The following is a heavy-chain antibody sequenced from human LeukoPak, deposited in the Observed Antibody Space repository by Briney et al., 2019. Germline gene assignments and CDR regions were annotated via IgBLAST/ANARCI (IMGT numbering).Heavy chain of an antibody. V-gene: IGHV1-46*01. J-gene: IGHJ4*02. Sequence: ASVKVSCKASGYTFPSYFMHWLRQAPGQGLEWMGIINPTGGSTTYAQKFQGRVTMTRDTSTSTVYMELSSLRSDDTAVYYCARTAARRFDYWDQGTLVTVSS. CDR2: INPTGGST. CDR1: GYTFPSYF. D-gene: IGHD6-6*01. CDR3: ARTAARRFDY.